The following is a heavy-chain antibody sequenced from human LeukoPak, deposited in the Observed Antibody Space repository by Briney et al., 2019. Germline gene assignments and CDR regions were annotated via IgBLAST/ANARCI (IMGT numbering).Heavy chain of an antibody. Sequence: SETLSLTCTVSGGSISSSSYYWGWIRQPPGKGLEWIGSIYYSGSTHYTPSLKSRVTIYVDTSKNQFSLKLSSVTAADTAVYYCARLGIGLLDYWGQGTLVTVSS. J-gene: IGHJ4*02. CDR3: ARLGIGLLDY. CDR2: IYYSGST. V-gene: IGHV4-39*01. D-gene: IGHD2-21*02. CDR1: GGSISSSSYY.